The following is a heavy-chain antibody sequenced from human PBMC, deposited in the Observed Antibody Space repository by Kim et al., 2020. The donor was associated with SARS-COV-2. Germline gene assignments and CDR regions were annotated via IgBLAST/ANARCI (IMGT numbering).Heavy chain of an antibody. CDR1: GILFGDYA. Sequence: GGSLRLSCTASGILFGDYAMAWVRKAPGKGLEGVGFISNDTTSRQIDDAATVRGRFTISREDSKGIAYLQMNNLRSEDTAVYYCTRDSYGGPPSDGFDVWGQGTTVTVSS. CDR2: ISNDTTSRQI. V-gene: IGHV3-49*04. J-gene: IGHJ3*01. CDR3: TRDSYGGPPSDGFDV. D-gene: IGHD5-12*01.